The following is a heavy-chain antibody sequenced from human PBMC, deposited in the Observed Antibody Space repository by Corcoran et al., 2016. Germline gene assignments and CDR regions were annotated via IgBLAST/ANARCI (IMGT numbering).Heavy chain of an antibody. CDR1: GYTFTSYY. Sequence: QVQLVQSGAEVKKPGASVKVSCKASGYTFTSYYMHWVRQAPGQGLEWMGIINPSGGSTSYAQKFQGRVTMTRDTSTSTVYMELSSLRSEDTAVYYCARDRVECGPFDYWGQGTLVTISS. CDR2: INPSGGST. V-gene: IGHV1-46*01. J-gene: IGHJ4*02. D-gene: IGHD3-3*01. CDR3: ARDRVECGPFDY.